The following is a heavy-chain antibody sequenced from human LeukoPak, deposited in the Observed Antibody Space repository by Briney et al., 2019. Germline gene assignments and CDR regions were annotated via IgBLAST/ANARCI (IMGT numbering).Heavy chain of an antibody. CDR1: GFIFSNYA. Sequence: GGSLRLSCAASGFIFSNYAMTWVRQAPGKGLEWVSYISSSGSTIYYADSVKGRFTISRDNAKNSLYLQMNSLRAEDTAVYYCARSLYGDHFDYWGRGTLVTVSS. V-gene: IGHV3-11*01. J-gene: IGHJ4*02. D-gene: IGHD3-10*02. CDR3: ARSLYGDHFDY. CDR2: ISSSGSTI.